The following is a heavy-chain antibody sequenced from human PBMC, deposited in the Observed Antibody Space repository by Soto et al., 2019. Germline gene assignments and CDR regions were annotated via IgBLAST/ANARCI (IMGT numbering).Heavy chain of an antibody. CDR1: GGSISSYY. D-gene: IGHD3-10*01. J-gene: IGHJ6*02. Sequence: SETVSLTCTVPGGSISSYYWSWIRQPPGKGLEWIGYIYYSGSTNYNPSLKSRVTISVDTSKNQFSLKLSSVTAADTAVYYCARMVRFGDVYYGMDVWGQGTTVTVSS. CDR2: IYYSGST. V-gene: IGHV4-59*01. CDR3: ARMVRFGDVYYGMDV.